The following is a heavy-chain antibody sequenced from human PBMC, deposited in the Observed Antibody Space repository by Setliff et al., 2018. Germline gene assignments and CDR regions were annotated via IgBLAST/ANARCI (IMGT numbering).Heavy chain of an antibody. CDR1: GFNFSNYE. D-gene: IGHD2-21*02. CDR2: ISSIGRLI. CDR3: ARDGGAPPVVTRFDY. J-gene: IGHJ4*02. Sequence: GGSLRLSCSGSGFNFSNYEINWVRQAPGKGLEWISYISSIGRLIHYADSVKGRFTISRDNAKNSLYLQMNSLRAEDTAVYYCARDGGAPPVVTRFDYWGQGTLVTVSS. V-gene: IGHV3-48*03.